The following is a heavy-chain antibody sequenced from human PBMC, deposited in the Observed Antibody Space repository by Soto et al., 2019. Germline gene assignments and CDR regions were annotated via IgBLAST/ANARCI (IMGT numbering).Heavy chain of an antibody. J-gene: IGHJ3*02. D-gene: IGHD2-8*01. CDR2: IDWDDDK. Sequence: SGPTLVNPTQTLTLTCTFSGFSLSTSGMCVSWIRQPPGKALEWLALIDWDDDKYYSTSLKTRLTISKDTSKNQVVLTMTNMDPVDTAKYYSARSCTNGVCYGALDIWGQGTMVTVSS. CDR3: ARSCTNGVCYGALDI. V-gene: IGHV2-70*01. CDR1: GFSLSTSGMC.